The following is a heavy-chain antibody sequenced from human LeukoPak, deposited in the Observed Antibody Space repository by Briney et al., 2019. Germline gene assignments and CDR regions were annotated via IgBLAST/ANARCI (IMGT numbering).Heavy chain of an antibody. D-gene: IGHD2-15*01. Sequence: ASVKVSCKASGYTFTSYDINWVRQAAGQGLEWMGWMNPNSGNTGYAQKFQGRVTMTRNTSISTAYMELSSLRSEDTAVYYCARGARGYCSGGSCLYDYWGQGTLVTVSS. CDR2: MNPNSGNT. V-gene: IGHV1-8*01. CDR1: GYTFTSYD. CDR3: ARGARGYCSGGSCLYDY. J-gene: IGHJ4*02.